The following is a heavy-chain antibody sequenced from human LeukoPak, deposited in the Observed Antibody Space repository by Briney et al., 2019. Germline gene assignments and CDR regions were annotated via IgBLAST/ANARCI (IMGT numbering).Heavy chain of an antibody. CDR2: TRSAAYGGTT. V-gene: IGHV3-49*03. CDR3: ARARLLRQFDS. CDR1: GFTFGDYL. D-gene: IGHD6-25*01. J-gene: IGHJ5*01. Sequence: GGSLRLSCTTSGFTFGDYLLGWFRQAPGKGLEWVGFTRSAAYGGTTEYAASVKGRFIISRDNSNNIAYLQMETLKTEDTAVYFCARARLLRQFDSWGQGTLVTVSS.